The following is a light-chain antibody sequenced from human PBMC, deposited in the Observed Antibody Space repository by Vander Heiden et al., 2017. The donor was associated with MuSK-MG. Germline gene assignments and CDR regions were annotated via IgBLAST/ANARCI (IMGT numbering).Light chain of an antibody. J-gene: IGLJ2*01. V-gene: IGLV2-14*01. Sequence: QSALTQPASVSGSPGQSITISCTGTSSDVGGYNYVSWYQQHPGKAPKLMSYEVSNRPSGVSNRFSGSKSGNTASLSISGLQAEDEADYYGSSHTSSITLGVCGGGTNLT. CDR3: SSHTSSITLGV. CDR2: EVS. CDR1: SSDVGGYNY.